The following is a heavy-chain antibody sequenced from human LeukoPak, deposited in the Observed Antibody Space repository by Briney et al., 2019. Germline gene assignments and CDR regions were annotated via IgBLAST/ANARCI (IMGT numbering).Heavy chain of an antibody. CDR3: ARGPLTVTRGFDP. D-gene: IGHD4-17*01. V-gene: IGHV4-34*01. CDR2: IYHSGST. Sequence: SETLSLTCAVYDGSFSGYYWSWIRQPPGKGLEWIGSIYHSGSTYYNPSLKTRVTMSVDTSKNQFSLKLSSVTAADTAVYYCARGPLTVTRGFDPWGQGTLVTVSS. CDR1: DGSFSGYY. J-gene: IGHJ5*02.